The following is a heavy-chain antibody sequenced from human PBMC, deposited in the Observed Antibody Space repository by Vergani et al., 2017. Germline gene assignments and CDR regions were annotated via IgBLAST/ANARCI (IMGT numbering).Heavy chain of an antibody. J-gene: IGHJ6*02. CDR3: AKKGGSLYYYGVDV. V-gene: IGHV3-30*02. CDR2: IRYDGSNP. D-gene: IGHD1-26*01. Sequence: QEQLLQSGGGVVQPGGSLRLSCIGPGYTFGHFDMHWVRQAPGKGLAWVAFIRYDGSNPQYIDSVEGRFTISRDNSKDTLFLQMNGLRPEDTGTYFCAKKGGSLYYYGVDVWGQGTTITVSS. CDR1: GYTFGHFD.